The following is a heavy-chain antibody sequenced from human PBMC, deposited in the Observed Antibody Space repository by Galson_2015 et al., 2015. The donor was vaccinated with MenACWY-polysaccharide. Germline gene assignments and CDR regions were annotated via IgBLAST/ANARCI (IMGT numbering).Heavy chain of an antibody. D-gene: IGHD6-6*01. CDR3: ARDRVAARPGWFAP. V-gene: IGHV3-33*01. J-gene: IGHJ5*02. CDR2: IWYDGSNK. Sequence: SLRLSCAASGFTFSSYGMLWVRQAPGKGLEWVAVIWYDGSNKYYTDSVKGRFTISRDNSKNTLYLQMNSLRGEDTAVYYCARDRVAARPGWFAPWGQGTLVTVSS. CDR1: GFTFSSYG.